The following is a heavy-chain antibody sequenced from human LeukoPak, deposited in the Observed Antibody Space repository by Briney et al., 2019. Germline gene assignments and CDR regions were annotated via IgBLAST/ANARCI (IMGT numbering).Heavy chain of an antibody. D-gene: IGHD6-19*01. V-gene: IGHV3-23*01. CDR1: GFTFSSYG. CDR2: LSRGGGST. CDR3: AKEIIAVAGYDY. Sequence: PGGSLRLSCAASGFTFSSYGMSWVRQAPGKGLEWVSTLSRGGGSTYYADSVKGRFTISRDSSKNTLFLQMNSLRAEDTAVYYCAKEIIAVAGYDYWGQGTLVTVSS. J-gene: IGHJ4*02.